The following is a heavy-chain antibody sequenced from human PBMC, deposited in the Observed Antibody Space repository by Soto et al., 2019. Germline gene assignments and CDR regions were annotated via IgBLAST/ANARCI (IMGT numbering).Heavy chain of an antibody. V-gene: IGHV4-39*01. CDR2: IYYSGST. J-gene: IGHJ4*02. CDR3: ARLRPVDYTPQQLVHPAFDY. Sequence: SETLSLTCTVSGGSISSSSYYWGWIRQPPGKGLEWIGSIYYSGSTYYNPSLKSRVTISVDTSKNQFSLKLSSVTAADTAVYYCARLRPVDYTPQQLVHPAFDYWGQGTLVTVSS. D-gene: IGHD6-13*01. CDR1: GGSISSSSYY.